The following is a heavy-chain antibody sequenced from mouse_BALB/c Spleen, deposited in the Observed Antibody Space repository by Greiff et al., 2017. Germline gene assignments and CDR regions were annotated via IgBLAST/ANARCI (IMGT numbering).Heavy chain of an antibody. V-gene: IGHV3-6*02. CDR3: ARESMDY. Sequence: EVKLQESGPLLVKPSQSLSLTCSVTVYSLSRGYYWNWIRQFPGNKLEWMGYISYDGSNNYNPSLKNRIPITRDTSKNQFFLKLNSVTTEDTATYYCARESMDYWGQGTSVTVSS. CDR1: VYSLSRGYY. CDR2: ISYDGSN. J-gene: IGHJ4*01.